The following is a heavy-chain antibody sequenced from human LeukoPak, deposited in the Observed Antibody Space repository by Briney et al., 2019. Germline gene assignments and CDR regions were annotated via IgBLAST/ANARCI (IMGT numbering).Heavy chain of an antibody. CDR2: IYTSGST. D-gene: IGHD2-15*01. Sequence: YYWSWXRXPAGKGLEWIGRIYTSGSTNYNPSLKSRVTMSVDTSKNQFSLKLSSVTAADTAVYYCARGGGGSTNWFDPWGQGTLVTVSS. CDR3: ARGGGGSTNWFDP. V-gene: IGHV4-4*07. CDR1: YY. J-gene: IGHJ5*02.